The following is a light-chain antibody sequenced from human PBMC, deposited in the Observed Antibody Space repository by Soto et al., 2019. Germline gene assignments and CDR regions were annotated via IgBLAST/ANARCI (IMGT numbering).Light chain of an antibody. J-gene: IGLJ1*01. Sequence: SVLTQPPSASGSPGQSVTISFTGTSNDVGDYNYVSWYQQHPGKAPKLMIYEVSKRPSGVPGRFSGSKSGNTASLTVSGLQAEDEADYYCSSYAGSSTLYVFGTGTKVTVL. CDR3: SSYAGSSTLYV. V-gene: IGLV2-8*01. CDR2: EVS. CDR1: SNDVGDYNY.